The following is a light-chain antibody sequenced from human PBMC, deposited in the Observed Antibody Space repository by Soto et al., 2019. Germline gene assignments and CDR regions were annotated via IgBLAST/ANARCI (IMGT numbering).Light chain of an antibody. V-gene: IGKV3-11*01. CDR2: DAS. J-gene: IGKJ1*01. CDR3: QQRSGT. CDR1: QSVSSY. Sequence: EIVLTQSPATLSLSPGERATLSCRASQSVSSYLAWYQQKPGQAPRLLIYDASNRAPGIPARFSGSGSGTDFPLNICRLEPEYFAVYYCQQRSGTFGQGTKVEIK.